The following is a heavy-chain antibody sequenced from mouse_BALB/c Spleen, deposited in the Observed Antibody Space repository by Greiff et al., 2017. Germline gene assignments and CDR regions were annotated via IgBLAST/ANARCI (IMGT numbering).Heavy chain of an antibody. CDR1: GYSITSGYY. CDR3: ARGPHFDY. J-gene: IGHJ2*01. Sequence: VQLQQSGPGLVKPSQSLSLTCSVTGYSITSGYYWNWIRQFPGNKLEWMGYISYDGSNNYNPSLKNRISITRDTSKNQFFLKLNSVTTEDTATYYCARGPHFDYWGQGTTLTVSS. V-gene: IGHV3-6*02. CDR2: ISYDGSN.